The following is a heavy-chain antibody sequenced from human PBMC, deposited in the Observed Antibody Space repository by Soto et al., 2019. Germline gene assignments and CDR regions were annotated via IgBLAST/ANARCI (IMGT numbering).Heavy chain of an antibody. CDR2: ISSSGEST. CDR1: GFVFTTYA. V-gene: IGHV3-23*01. Sequence: GGSLRLSCATSGFVFTTYAMNWVRQAPGKGLEWVSAISSSGESTFYAESVRGRFTISRDNSLNTLYLQMRSLRPEDTAVYYCAHHRGYGVFDAVDIWGQGTMVPV. CDR3: AHHRGYGVFDAVDI. D-gene: IGHD4-17*01. J-gene: IGHJ3*02.